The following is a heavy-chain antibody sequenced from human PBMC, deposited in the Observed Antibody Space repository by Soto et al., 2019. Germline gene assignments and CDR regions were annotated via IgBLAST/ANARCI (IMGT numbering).Heavy chain of an antibody. CDR1: GFTFSTYA. Sequence: QVQLVESGGGVVQPGTSLIISCVGSGFTFSTYAMHWVRQAPGKGLQWVSVITSDGSKKYSADSVKGRFIISRDNYKNTLYLQMNTLRTEDTAVDYCARTVAAAGPDSFDIWGQGTVLTVSS. D-gene: IGHD6-13*01. J-gene: IGHJ3*02. CDR3: ARTVAAAGPDSFDI. CDR2: ITSDGSKK. V-gene: IGHV3-30-3*01.